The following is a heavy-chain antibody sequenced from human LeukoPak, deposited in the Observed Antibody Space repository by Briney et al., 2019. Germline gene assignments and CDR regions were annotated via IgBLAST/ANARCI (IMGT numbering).Heavy chain of an antibody. CDR1: GGTFSSYA. CDR3: ARGSGMGYYYYYMDV. Sequence: ASVKVSCKASGGTFSSYAISWVRQAPGQGLEWMGGIIPIFGTANYAQKFQGRVTITADESTSTAYMELSSLRSEDTAVYYCARGSGMGYYYYYMDVWGKGTTVTVSS. CDR2: IIPIFGTA. D-gene: IGHD3-10*01. J-gene: IGHJ6*03. V-gene: IGHV1-69*13.